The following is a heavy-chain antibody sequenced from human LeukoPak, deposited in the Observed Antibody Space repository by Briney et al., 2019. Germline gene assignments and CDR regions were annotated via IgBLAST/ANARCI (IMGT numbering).Heavy chain of an antibody. CDR1: GGSISSGGHY. CDR2: LYFGGST. CDR3: VRGSGQYCSRSTCYNDAFDF. Sequence: SETLSLTCIVSGGSISSGGHYWNRIRQYPGKGLEWIGYLYFGGSTYYNPSLKSRATISVDTSKNELSLRLNSMTAADTALYYCVRGSGQYCSRSTCYNDAFDFWGQGTMVTVSS. V-gene: IGHV4-31*02. D-gene: IGHD2-15*01. J-gene: IGHJ3*01.